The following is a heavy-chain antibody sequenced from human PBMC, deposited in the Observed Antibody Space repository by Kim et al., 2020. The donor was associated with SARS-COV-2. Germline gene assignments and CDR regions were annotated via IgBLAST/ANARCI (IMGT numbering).Heavy chain of an antibody. D-gene: IGHD5-18*01. Sequence: GGSLRLSCAASGFTFSSYSMNWVRQAPGKGLEWVSSISSSSSYIYYADSVKGRFTISRDNAKNSLYLQMNSLRAEDTAVYYCARVRAMAYGMDVWGQGTTVTVSS. CDR1: GFTFSSYS. J-gene: IGHJ6*02. CDR2: ISSSSSYI. CDR3: ARVRAMAYGMDV. V-gene: IGHV3-21*01.